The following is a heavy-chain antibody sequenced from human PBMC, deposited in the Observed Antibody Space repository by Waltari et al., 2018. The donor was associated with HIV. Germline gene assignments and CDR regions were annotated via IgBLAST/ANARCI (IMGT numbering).Heavy chain of an antibody. CDR3: ATQDYGSGSTGGFDP. Sequence: QVQLQQWGAGLLKPSETLSLTCAVYGGSFSGYYWSWIRQPPGKGLEWIGEINHSGSTNYNPSLKSRVTISVDTSKNQFSLKLSSVTAADTAVYYCATQDYGSGSTGGFDPWGQGTLVTVSS. J-gene: IGHJ5*02. CDR2: INHSGST. CDR1: GGSFSGYY. V-gene: IGHV4-34*01. D-gene: IGHD3-10*01.